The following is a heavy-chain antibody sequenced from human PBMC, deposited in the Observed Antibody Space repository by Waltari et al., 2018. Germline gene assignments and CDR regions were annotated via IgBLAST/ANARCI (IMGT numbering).Heavy chain of an antibody. CDR1: GFPFSSYG. D-gene: IGHD4-17*01. CDR3: ANQYGDYDY. Sequence: QVQLVESGGGVVQPGRSLRLACAASGFPFSSYGMHWVRQAPGKGLEWVAVISYDGSNKYYADSVKGRFTISRDNSKNTLYLQMNSLRAEDTAVYYCANQYGDYDYWGQGTLVTVSS. V-gene: IGHV3-30*18. J-gene: IGHJ4*02. CDR2: ISYDGSNK.